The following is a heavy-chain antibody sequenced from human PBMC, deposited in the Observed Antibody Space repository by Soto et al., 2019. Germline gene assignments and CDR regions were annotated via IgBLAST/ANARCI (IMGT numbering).Heavy chain of an antibody. CDR3: ATVPGTYCSGGSCYSDAFDI. D-gene: IGHD2-15*01. J-gene: IGHJ3*02. CDR2: ISSSSSYI. Sequence: PGGSMRLSCAASGFTFSSYSRNWVRQAPGKGLEWVSSISSSSSYIYYADSVKGRFTISRDNAKNSLYLQMNSLRAEDTAVYYCATVPGTYCSGGSCYSDAFDIWGQGTMVTVSS. V-gene: IGHV3-21*01. CDR1: GFTFSSYS.